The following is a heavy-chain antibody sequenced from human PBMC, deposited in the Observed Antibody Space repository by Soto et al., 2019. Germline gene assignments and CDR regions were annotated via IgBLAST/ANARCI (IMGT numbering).Heavy chain of an antibody. CDR1: GYTFTSYD. V-gene: IGHV1-8*01. CDR3: ARVAIAARTYYYYGMDV. Sequence: GASVKVSCKASGYTFTSYDINWVRQATGQGLEWMGWMNPNSGNTGYAQKFQGRVTMTRNTSISTAYMELSSLRSEDTAVYYCARVAIAARTYYYYGMDVWGQGTTVTVSS. D-gene: IGHD6-6*01. CDR2: MNPNSGNT. J-gene: IGHJ6*02.